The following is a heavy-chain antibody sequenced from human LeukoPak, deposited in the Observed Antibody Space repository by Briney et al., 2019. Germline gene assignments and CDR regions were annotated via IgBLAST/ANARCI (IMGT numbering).Heavy chain of an antibody. CDR1: GGSISSSSYY. CDR2: IYYSGST. J-gene: IGHJ5*02. V-gene: IGHV4-39*07. CDR3: AREGYSYYDSASWFDP. Sequence: PSETLSLTCTVSGGSISSSSYYWGWIRQPPGKGLEWIGSIYYSGSTYYNPSLKSRVTISVDTSKNQFSLKLSSVTAADTAVYYCAREGYSYYDSASWFDPWGQGTLVTVSS. D-gene: IGHD3-22*01.